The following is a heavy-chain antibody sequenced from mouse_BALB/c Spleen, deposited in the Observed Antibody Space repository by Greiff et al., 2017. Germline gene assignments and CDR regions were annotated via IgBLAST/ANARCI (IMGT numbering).Heavy chain of an antibody. CDR3: ARQNYDYAMDY. Sequence: QVQLQQPGAELVKPGASVKLSCKASGYTFTSYWMHWVKQRPGQGLEWIGEINPSNGRTNYNEKFKSKATLTVDKSSSTAYMQLSSLTSEDSAVYYCARQNYDYAMDYWGQGTSVTVSS. CDR2: INPSNGRT. J-gene: IGHJ4*01. CDR1: GYTFTSYW. D-gene: IGHD2-4*01. V-gene: IGHV1S81*02.